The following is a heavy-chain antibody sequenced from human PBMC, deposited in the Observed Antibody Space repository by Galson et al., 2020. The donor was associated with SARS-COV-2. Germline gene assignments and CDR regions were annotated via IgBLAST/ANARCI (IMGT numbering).Heavy chain of an antibody. Sequence: SETLSLTCTVSGGSISSSSYHWGWIRQPPGPGLEWIGSTYYSGSTYYNPSLKRRATISADTSKNQFSLKLSSVTAADTAVYYCARGFPYYYDSSGYYYPFYYYYYMDVWGKGTTVTVSS. CDR3: ARGFPYYYDSSGYYYPFYYYYYMDV. D-gene: IGHD3-22*01. CDR1: GGSISSSSYH. CDR2: TYYSGST. V-gene: IGHV4-39*07. J-gene: IGHJ6*03.